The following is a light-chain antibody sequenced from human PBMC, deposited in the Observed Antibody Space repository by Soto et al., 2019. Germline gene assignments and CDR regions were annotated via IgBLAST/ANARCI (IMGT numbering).Light chain of an antibody. CDR1: DSDVGGYTY. J-gene: IGLJ3*02. Sequence: QSALTQPASVSGSPGQSVTISCTGTDSDVGGYTYISWFQQYSGKAPKLILYQVGNRPSGVSDRFSGSKSANTATLTISGLQAEDEADYHCSSYTRSGSGVFGGGTKLTVL. CDR3: SSYTRSGSGV. V-gene: IGLV2-14*01. CDR2: QVG.